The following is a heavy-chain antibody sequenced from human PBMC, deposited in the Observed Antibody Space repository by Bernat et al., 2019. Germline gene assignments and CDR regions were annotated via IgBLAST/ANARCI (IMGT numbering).Heavy chain of an antibody. CDR1: GGTFSSYA. V-gene: IGHV1-69*01. CDR3: ARIYVWGGYRYGHWFDP. D-gene: IGHD3-16*02. J-gene: IGHJ5*02. CDR2: IIPIFGTA. Sequence: QVQLVQSGAEVKKPGSSVKVSCKASGGTFSSYAISWVRQAPGQGLEWMGGIIPIFGTANYAQKFQGRVTNTADESTSTAYMELSSLRSEETAVYYCARIYVWGGYRYGHWFDPWGQGTLVTVSS.